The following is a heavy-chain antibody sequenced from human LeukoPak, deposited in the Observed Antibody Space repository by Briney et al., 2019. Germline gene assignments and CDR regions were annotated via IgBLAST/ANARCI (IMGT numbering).Heavy chain of an antibody. CDR2: IKQDGSKK. V-gene: IGHV3-7*01. D-gene: IGHD6-6*01. Sequence: GGSLRLSCAASGFTFSSYGMSWVRQAPGKGLEWVANIKQDGSKKYYVDSVKGRFTISRDNAKTSLYLQMNSLRAEDTAVYYCARDLGPHSSSPNSGAFDIWGQGTMVTVSS. CDR3: ARDLGPHSSSPNSGAFDI. CDR1: GFTFSSYG. J-gene: IGHJ3*02.